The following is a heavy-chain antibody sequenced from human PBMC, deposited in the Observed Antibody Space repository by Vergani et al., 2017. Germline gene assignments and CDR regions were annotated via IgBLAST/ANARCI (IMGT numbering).Heavy chain of an antibody. D-gene: IGHD2-2*01. CDR1: GGTFSSYA. J-gene: IGHJ5*02. CDR3: ARAGGYCSSTSCYANWFDP. CDR2: IIPILGIA. Sequence: QVQLVQSGAEVKKPGASVKVSCKASGGTFSSYAISWVRQAPGQGLEWMGRIIPILGIANYAQKFQGRVTITADESTSTAYMELSSLRSEDTAVYYCARAGGYCSSTSCYANWFDPWGQGTLVTVSS. V-gene: IGHV1-69*04.